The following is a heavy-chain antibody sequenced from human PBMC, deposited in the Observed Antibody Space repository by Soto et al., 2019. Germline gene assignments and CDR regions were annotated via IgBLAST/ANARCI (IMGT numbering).Heavy chain of an antibody. Sequence: SETLSLTCAVYGGSFSGYYWSWIRQPPGKGLEWIGEINHSGSTNYNPSLKSRVTISVDTSKNQFSLKLSSVTAADTSVYYCARAWYYDILTGYFPYNWFDPWGQGTLVTVSS. CDR1: GGSFSGYY. V-gene: IGHV4-34*01. CDR3: ARAWYYDILTGYFPYNWFDP. J-gene: IGHJ5*02. CDR2: INHSGST. D-gene: IGHD3-9*01.